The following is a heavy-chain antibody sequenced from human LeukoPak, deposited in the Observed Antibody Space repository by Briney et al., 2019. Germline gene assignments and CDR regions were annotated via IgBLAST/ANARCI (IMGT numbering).Heavy chain of an antibody. CDR2: IRDSGEA. V-gene: IGHV3-66*03. J-gene: IGHJ5*02. CDR1: GFRVRDYY. D-gene: IGHD3/OR15-3a*01. Sequence: GGSLRLSCADSGFRVRDYYMSWVRQAPGKGLEWVGLIRDSGEAFYADFARGRFAISRDESENTLYLQMNSLRVEDTAVYFCARDRAANQDWVEFDPWGQGTPVIVSS. CDR3: ARDRAANQDWVEFDP.